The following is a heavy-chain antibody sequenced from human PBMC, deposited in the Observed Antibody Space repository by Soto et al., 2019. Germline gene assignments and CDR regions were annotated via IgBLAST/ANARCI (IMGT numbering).Heavy chain of an antibody. CDR3: ARALQAVDTFCYFDY. CDR2: ISAYNGNT. CDR1: GYTFTSYG. J-gene: IGHJ4*02. Sequence: ASVKVSCKASGYTFTSYGISWVRQAPGQGLEWMGWISAYNGNTNYAQKLQGRVTMTTDTSTSTAYMELRSLRSDDTAVYYCARALQAVDTFCYFDYWGQGTLVTVSS. V-gene: IGHV1-18*01. D-gene: IGHD5-18*01.